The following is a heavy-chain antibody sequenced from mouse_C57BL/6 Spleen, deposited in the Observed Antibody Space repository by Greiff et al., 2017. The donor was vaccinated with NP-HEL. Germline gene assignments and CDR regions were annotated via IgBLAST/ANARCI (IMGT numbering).Heavy chain of an antibody. J-gene: IGHJ4*01. CDR1: GFSLTSYG. V-gene: IGHV2-2*01. D-gene: IGHD2-5*01. Sequence: VKLMESGPGLVQPSQSLSITCTVSGFSLTSYGVHWVRQSPGKGLAWLGVIWSGGSTDYNAAFISRLSISKDNSKSQVFVKMNSLQADDTAIYYCASDSNLYAMDYWGQGTSVTVSS. CDR3: ASDSNLYAMDY. CDR2: IWSGGST.